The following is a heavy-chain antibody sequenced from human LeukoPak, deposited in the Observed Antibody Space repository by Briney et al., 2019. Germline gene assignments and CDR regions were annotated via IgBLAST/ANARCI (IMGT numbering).Heavy chain of an antibody. V-gene: IGHV5-51*01. CDR3: ARHGSGTTHVERPYYYYYGMDV. Sequence: GESLKISCKGSGYSFTSYWIGWVRQMPGKGLEWMGIIYPGDSDTRYSPSFQGQVTISADKSISTAYLQWSSLKASDTAMYYCARHGSGTTHVERPYYYYYGMDVWGKGTTVTVSS. CDR1: GYSFTSYW. CDR2: IYPGDSDT. J-gene: IGHJ6*04. D-gene: IGHD3-10*01.